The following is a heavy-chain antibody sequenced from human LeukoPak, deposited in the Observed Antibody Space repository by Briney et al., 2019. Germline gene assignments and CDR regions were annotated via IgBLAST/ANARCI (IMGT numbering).Heavy chain of an antibody. Sequence: PGGSLRLSCAASGFTFSSLWMHWVRQLPGEGLVWVAHINSDGSKSTYADSVKGRFTISRDSAENTVYLQMNSLGAEDTAVYYCASSFRITGTTYYYWGQGTQVTVSS. D-gene: IGHD1-20*01. CDR2: INSDGSKS. CDR3: ASSFRITGTTYYY. CDR1: GFTFSSLW. J-gene: IGHJ4*02. V-gene: IGHV3-74*01.